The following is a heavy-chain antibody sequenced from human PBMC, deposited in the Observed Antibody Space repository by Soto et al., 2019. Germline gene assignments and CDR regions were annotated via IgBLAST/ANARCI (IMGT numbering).Heavy chain of an antibody. J-gene: IGHJ4*02. Sequence: ASVKVSCKASGYTFTSYGISWVRQAPGQGLEWMGWISAYNGNTNYAQKLQGRVTMTTDTSTSTAYMELRSLRSDDTAVYYCARGSSQYSSGWYQGGYWGQGTLVTVSS. CDR3: ARGSSQYSSGWYQGGY. V-gene: IGHV1-18*01. CDR2: ISAYNGNT. CDR1: GYTFTSYG. D-gene: IGHD6-19*01.